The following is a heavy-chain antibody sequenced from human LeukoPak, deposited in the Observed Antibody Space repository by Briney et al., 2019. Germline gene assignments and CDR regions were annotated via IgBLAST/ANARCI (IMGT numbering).Heavy chain of an antibody. D-gene: IGHD6-19*01. CDR1: GYRFSDYW. J-gene: IGHJ4*02. Sequence: GESLKISCKGSGYRFSDYWIGWVRQMPGKGLEWMGIIYPGDSDTRYSPSFQGQVTISADKSISTAYLQWSSLKASDTAMYYCARFSYSSGWSPFDYWGQGTLVTVSS. CDR2: IYPGDSDT. CDR3: ARFSYSSGWSPFDY. V-gene: IGHV5-51*01.